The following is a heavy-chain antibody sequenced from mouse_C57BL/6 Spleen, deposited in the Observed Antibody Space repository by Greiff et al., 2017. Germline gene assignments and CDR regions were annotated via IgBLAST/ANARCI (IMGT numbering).Heavy chain of an antibody. J-gene: IGHJ4*01. CDR3: ARRRYVYAMDY. Sequence: EVQLQQSGPELVKPGASVKISCKASGYTFTDYYMNWVKQSHGKSLEWIGDINPNNGGTSYNQKFKGKATLTVDKSSSTAYMELRSLTSEDSAVYYCARRRYVYAMDYWGQGTSVTVSS. V-gene: IGHV1-26*01. CDR2: INPNNGGT. CDR1: GYTFTDYY. D-gene: IGHD2-10*02.